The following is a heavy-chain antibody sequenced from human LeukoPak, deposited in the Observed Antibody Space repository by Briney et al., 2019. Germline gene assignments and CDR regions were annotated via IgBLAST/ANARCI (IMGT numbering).Heavy chain of an antibody. CDR3: ARLWFGESLDY. Sequence: SETLSLTCAVSGYSISSSNWWGWIRQPPGKGLEWIGYIYYSGSTYYNPSLKSRVTISVDTSKNQFSLKLSSVTAADTAVYYCARLWFGESLDYWGQGTLVTVSS. CDR1: GYSISSSNW. D-gene: IGHD3-10*01. CDR2: IYYSGST. J-gene: IGHJ4*02. V-gene: IGHV4-28*01.